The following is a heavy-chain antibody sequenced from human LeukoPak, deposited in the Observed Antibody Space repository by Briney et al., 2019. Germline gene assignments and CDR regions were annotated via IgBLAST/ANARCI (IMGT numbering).Heavy chain of an antibody. J-gene: IGHJ4*02. CDR2: INQDGSEK. CDR1: GFTFSSYW. D-gene: IGHD5-12*01. CDR3: ARPYDSNRDHSGYGY. V-gene: IGHV3-7*02. Sequence: GGSLRLSCATSGFTFSSYWMSWVRQAPGKGLEWVANINQDGSEKYYVDSVKGRFTISRDNAKNSLYLQMNSLRAEDMAVYYCARPYDSNRDHSGYGYWGRGTLVTVSS.